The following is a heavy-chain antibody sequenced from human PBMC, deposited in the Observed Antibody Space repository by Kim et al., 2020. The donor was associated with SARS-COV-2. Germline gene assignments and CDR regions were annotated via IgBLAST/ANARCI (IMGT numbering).Heavy chain of an antibody. Sequence: RNKDYADSVKGRFTISRDNSKNTLYLKMNSLRAEDTAVYYCARGGSSGWSWGQGTLVTVSS. J-gene: IGHJ5*02. CDR3: ARGGSSGWS. D-gene: IGHD6-19*01. CDR2: RNK. V-gene: IGHV3-30*01.